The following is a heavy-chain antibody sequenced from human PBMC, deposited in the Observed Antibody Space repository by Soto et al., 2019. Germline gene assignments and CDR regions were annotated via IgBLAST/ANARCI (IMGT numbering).Heavy chain of an antibody. CDR2: IYHSGST. V-gene: IGHV4-30-2*01. CDR3: AGLRFLEWFPSGWFDP. Sequence: QLQLQESGSGLVKPSQTLSLTCAVSGGSISSGGYSWSWIRQPPGKGLEWIGYIYHSGSTYYNPSLTSLVPISVDRSKTQFSLKLSSVTAAATAVYYCAGLRFLEWFPSGWFDPWGQGTLVTVSS. CDR1: GGSISSGGYS. D-gene: IGHD3-3*01. J-gene: IGHJ5*02.